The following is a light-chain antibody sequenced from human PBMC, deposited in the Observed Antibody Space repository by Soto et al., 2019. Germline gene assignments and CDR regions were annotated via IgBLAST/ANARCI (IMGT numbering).Light chain of an antibody. J-gene: IGKJ4*01. V-gene: IGKV1-33*01. CDR1: QDIRKF. CDR3: QQYEGLIT. CDR2: DAS. Sequence: DIQMTQSPSSLSASVGDRVTISCQASQDIRKFLNWFQQKPGKAPKLLIYDASNLETGVPSRFSGSGSGTHFTFTISSLQPEDVATYYCQQYEGLITFGGGTKVEIK.